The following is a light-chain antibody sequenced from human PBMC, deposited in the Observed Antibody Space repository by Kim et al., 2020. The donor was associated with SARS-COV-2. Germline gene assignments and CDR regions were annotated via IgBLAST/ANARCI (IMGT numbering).Light chain of an antibody. CDR2: DNN. J-gene: IGLJ2*01. CDR3: GTWDSSLSAVV. CDR1: SSIIGNNY. Sequence: GQKVTISCSGSSSIIGNNYVTWYQQHPGTAPKRLIYDNNRRPSGVPDRCSGSKSGASATLGITGLQTGDEADYYCGTWDSSLSAVVFGGGTKLTVL. V-gene: IGLV1-51*01.